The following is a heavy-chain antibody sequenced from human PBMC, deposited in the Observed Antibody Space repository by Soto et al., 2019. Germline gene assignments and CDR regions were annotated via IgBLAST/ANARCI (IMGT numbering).Heavy chain of an antibody. Sequence: ASVKVSCKASADTFTSYYMHWVRQAPGEGLEWMGIINPSGGSTSYAQKFQGRVTMTRDTSTSTVYLELSSLRSEDTAVDYCGKEYGNTMTLRDVFHTWGPGTMVTVSS. CDR3: GKEYGNTMTLRDVFHT. D-gene: IGHD3-22*01. J-gene: IGHJ3*02. CDR2: INPSGGST. CDR1: ADTFTSYY. V-gene: IGHV1-46*01.